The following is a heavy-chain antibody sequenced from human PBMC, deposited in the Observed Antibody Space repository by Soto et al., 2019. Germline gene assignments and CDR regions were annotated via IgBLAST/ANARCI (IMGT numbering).Heavy chain of an antibody. CDR2: ISYDGSNK. CDR3: ARDSTALLLFLEWLLPLDYYYGMDV. CDR1: GFTFSSYA. V-gene: IGHV3-30-3*01. Sequence: PGGSLRLSCAASGFTFSSYAMHWFRQAPGKGLEWVAVISYDGSNKYYADSVKGRFTISRDNSKNTLYLQMNSLRAEDTAVYYCARDSTALLLFLEWLLPLDYYYGMDVWGQGTTVTDSS. D-gene: IGHD3-3*01. J-gene: IGHJ6*01.